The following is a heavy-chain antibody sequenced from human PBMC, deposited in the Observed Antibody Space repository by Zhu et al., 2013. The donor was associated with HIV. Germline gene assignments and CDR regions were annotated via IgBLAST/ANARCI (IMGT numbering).Heavy chain of an antibody. Sequence: VQSGTEVKKPGASVRVSCKSSGYAFVGYYMHWVRQAPGQGFEWMGWINPDSGATDYAQRFLGRVSITRDTSIDTAFMEVRRLTPDDTAVYYCARSLGLTFGVVVWGQGNPGHCLL. J-gene: IGHJ4*02. CDR3: ARSLGLTFGVVV. CDR1: GYAFVGYY. CDR2: INPDSGAT. D-gene: IGHD3-3*01. V-gene: IGHV1-2*02.